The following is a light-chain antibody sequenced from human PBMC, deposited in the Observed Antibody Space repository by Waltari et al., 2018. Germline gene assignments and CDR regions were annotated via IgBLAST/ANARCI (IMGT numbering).Light chain of an antibody. CDR3: SSYTSNGTLV. J-gene: IGLJ1*01. CDR1: GIYFCAYHY. Sequence: QSALTQPASVSGSPGQSITLSFICTGIYFCAYHYLSWHQQLPGKAPKVMIYGVNNRPSGVSNRFSGSKSGNTASLIISGLQADDEADYYCSSYTSNGTLVFGTGTKVTVV. CDR2: GVN. V-gene: IGLV2-14*01.